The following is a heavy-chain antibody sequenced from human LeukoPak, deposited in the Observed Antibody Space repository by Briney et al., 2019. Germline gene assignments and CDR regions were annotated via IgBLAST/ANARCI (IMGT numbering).Heavy chain of an antibody. CDR1: GYTFTSYD. CDR3: ARGSGLRYFDWLFDY. J-gene: IGHJ4*02. D-gene: IGHD3-9*01. CDR2: MNPNSGNT. Sequence: ASVKVSCKASGYTFTSYDINWVRQATGQGLEWVGWMNPNSGNTGYAQKFQGRVTMTRNTSISTAYMELSSLRSEDTAVYYCARGSGLRYFDWLFDYWGQGTLVTVSS. V-gene: IGHV1-8*01.